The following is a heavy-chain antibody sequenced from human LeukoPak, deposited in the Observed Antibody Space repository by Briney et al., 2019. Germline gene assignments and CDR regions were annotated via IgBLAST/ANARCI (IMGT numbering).Heavy chain of an antibody. CDR3: GRGLYSSGGSCYVDPVRYYFYGMDV. J-gene: IGHJ6*02. D-gene: IGHD2-15*01. CDR2: INHSGST. V-gene: IGHV4-34*01. CDR1: GGSFSGYY. Sequence: SETLSLTCAVYGGSFSGYYWRWIRQPPGKGLEWIGEINHSGSTNYNPSLKNRLTISVKTSKNHFSLQLSPVTAAETAVYYCGRGLYSSGGSCYVDPVRYYFYGMDVWGQGTTVTVSS.